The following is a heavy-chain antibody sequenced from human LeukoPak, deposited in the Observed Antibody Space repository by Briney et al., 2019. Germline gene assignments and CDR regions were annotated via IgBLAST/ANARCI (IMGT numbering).Heavy chain of an antibody. D-gene: IGHD6-13*01. CDR2: ISTYNANT. V-gene: IGHV1-18*01. Sequence: ASVKVSCKPSGYTFTTYGISWVRHAPGHRLEWMGWISTYNANTKYAQKFQCRFGMATDTSASTAYVELRSLRFGDTAFYYWAIVISSSWYHHDHWGQGTLVTVSS. J-gene: IGHJ4*02. CDR3: AIVISSSWYHHDH. CDR1: GYTFTTYG.